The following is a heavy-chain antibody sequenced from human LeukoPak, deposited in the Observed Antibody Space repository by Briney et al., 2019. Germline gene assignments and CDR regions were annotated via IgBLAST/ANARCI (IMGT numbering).Heavy chain of an antibody. V-gene: IGHV3-23*01. Sequence: GGSLRLSCVASGLTFRRHAMSWVRQAPGKGLEWVSAISGSGDSTYYADSVKGRFTISRDNSRNTLYLQINGLTAEDTAVYYCAKGDSGYDYGYYYGMDVWGQGTTVTVSS. J-gene: IGHJ6*02. D-gene: IGHD5-12*01. CDR1: GLTFRRHA. CDR2: ISGSGDST. CDR3: AKGDSGYDYGYYYGMDV.